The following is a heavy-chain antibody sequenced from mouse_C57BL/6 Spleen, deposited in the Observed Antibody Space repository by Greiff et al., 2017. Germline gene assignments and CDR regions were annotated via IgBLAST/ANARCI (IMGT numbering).Heavy chain of an antibody. Sequence: EVQLQQSGPELVKPGASVKISCKASGYTFTDYYMNWVKQSHGKSLEWIGDINPNNGGTSYNQKFKGKATLTVDKSSSTAYMELRSLTSEDSAVYYCAREDYYAHYYAMDYWGQGTSVTVSS. J-gene: IGHJ4*01. D-gene: IGHD1-1*01. CDR1: GYTFTDYY. V-gene: IGHV1-26*01. CDR3: AREDYYAHYYAMDY. CDR2: INPNNGGT.